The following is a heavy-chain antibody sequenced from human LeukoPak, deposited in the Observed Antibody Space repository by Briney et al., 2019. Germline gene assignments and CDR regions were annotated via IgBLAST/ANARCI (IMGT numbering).Heavy chain of an antibody. CDR2: IWYDGSNK. V-gene: IGHV3-33*06. Sequence: GGSLRLSCVGSGFTFSSYWMTWVRQAPGKGLEWVAVIWYDGSNKYYADSVKGRFTISRDNSKNTLYLQMNSLRAEDTAVYYCAKDARLYGDYVPYFDYWGQGTLVTVSS. CDR3: AKDARLYGDYVPYFDY. CDR1: GFTFSSYW. D-gene: IGHD4-17*01. J-gene: IGHJ4*02.